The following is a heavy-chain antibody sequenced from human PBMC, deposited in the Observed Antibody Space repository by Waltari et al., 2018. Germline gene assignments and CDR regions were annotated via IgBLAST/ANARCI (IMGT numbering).Heavy chain of an antibody. Sequence: QVQLVQSGAEVKKPGASVNVSCKASGYTFNDYYLHWVRQAPGQGLEWMGGINPKSGGKKFALKFHGRVTMTRDTSVRTVYMGLRRLRSDDTAIYYCARDRGVGGLSDGFDIWGPGTMVTVS. D-gene: IGHD3-16*01. J-gene: IGHJ3*02. CDR1: GYTFNDYY. CDR3: ARDRGVGGLSDGFDI. V-gene: IGHV1-2*02. CDR2: INPKSGGK.